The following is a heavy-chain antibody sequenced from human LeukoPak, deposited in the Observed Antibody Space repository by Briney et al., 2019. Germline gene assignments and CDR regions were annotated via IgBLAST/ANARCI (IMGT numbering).Heavy chain of an antibody. CDR1: GYTFINYA. V-gene: IGHV1-3*01. CDR2: INAVNGNT. D-gene: IGHD6-13*01. J-gene: IGHJ4*02. Sequence: ASVKVSCKASGYTFINYAINWGRQAPGQRLEWVGWINAVNGNTKYSPKFQGRVSITRDTSASTAYMELSSLTSEDTAVYYCARGPRAAANDYWGQGTLVTVSS. CDR3: ARGPRAAANDY.